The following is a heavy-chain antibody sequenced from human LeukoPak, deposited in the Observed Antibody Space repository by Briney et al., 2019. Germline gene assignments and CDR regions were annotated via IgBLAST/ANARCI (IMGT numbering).Heavy chain of an antibody. CDR3: AKDSLSGSYYYFDY. CDR2: ISGSGGST. CDR1: GFTFSSYA. Sequence: GGSLRLSYAASGFTFSSYAMSWVRQPPGKGLEWVSVISGSGGSTYHADSVKGRFTISRDNSKNTLYLQMNSLRAEDTAVYYCAKDSLSGSYYYFDYWGQGTLVTVSS. J-gene: IGHJ4*02. V-gene: IGHV3-23*01. D-gene: IGHD1-26*01.